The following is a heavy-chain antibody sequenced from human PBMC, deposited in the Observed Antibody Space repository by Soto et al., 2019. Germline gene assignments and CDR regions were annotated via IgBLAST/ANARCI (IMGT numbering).Heavy chain of an antibody. CDR3: ASVNQSRDYYSVSRFNH. Sequence: SETLSLTCTVSGGSVSSSGSYWSWIRQPPGKGLEWIGYVYYGGSTNYNPSLRSRVTMSIDTSKNQFSLRLNSVTATDTAVYYCASVNQSRDYYSVSRFNHWGQGALVTVSS. J-gene: IGHJ4*02. CDR1: GGSVSSSGSY. D-gene: IGHD3-22*01. CDR2: VYYGGST. V-gene: IGHV4-61*08.